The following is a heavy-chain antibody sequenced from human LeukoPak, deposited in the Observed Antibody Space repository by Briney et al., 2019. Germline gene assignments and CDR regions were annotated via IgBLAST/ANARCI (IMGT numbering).Heavy chain of an antibody. V-gene: IGHV3-33*01. J-gene: IGHJ4*02. Sequence: SGGSLRLSCAASGFTFSSYGMHWVRQAPGKGLEWVAVIWYDGSNKYYADSVKGRFTISRDNSKNTLYLQMNSLRAEDTAVYYCARDCSGGSCYAEDYWGQGTLVTVSS. CDR1: GFTFSSYG. CDR3: ARDCSGGSCYAEDY. CDR2: IWYDGSNK. D-gene: IGHD2-15*01.